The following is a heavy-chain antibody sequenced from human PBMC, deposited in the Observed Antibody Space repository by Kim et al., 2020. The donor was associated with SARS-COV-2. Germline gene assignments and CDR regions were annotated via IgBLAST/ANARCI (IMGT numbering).Heavy chain of an antibody. CDR2: IRSKAYGGTT. V-gene: IGHV3-49*04. Sequence: GGSLRLSCTASGFTFGDYAMSWVRQAPGKGLEWVGFIRSKAYGGTTEYAASVKGRFTISRDDSKSIAYLQMNSLKTEDTAVYYCTRDTAHVLLWFGELFVGPDAFDIWGQGTMVTVSS. CDR3: TRDTAHVLLWFGELFVGPDAFDI. CDR1: GFTFGDYA. D-gene: IGHD3-10*01. J-gene: IGHJ3*02.